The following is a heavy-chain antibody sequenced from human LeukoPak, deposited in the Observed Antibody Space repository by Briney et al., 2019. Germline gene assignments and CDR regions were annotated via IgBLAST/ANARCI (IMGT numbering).Heavy chain of an antibody. CDR1: GFPFRSYA. J-gene: IGHJ6*03. CDR2: ISGRGGST. V-gene: IGHV3-23*01. CDR3: AKGPPLGYYYMDV. Sequence: GGSLRLFCAASGFPFRSYALSWVRQAPGKGLEWVSAISGRGGSTYYADSVKGRCTISRDNSKNTLYLQMNSLRAEDTAVYYCAKGPPLGYYYMDVWGKGTTVTASS.